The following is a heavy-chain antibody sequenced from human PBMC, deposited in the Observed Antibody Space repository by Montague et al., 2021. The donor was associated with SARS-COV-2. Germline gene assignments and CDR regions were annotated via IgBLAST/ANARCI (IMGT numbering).Heavy chain of an antibody. D-gene: IGHD4-23*01. CDR1: GGSITGYY. Sequence: SETLSLTCTVSGGSITGYYWSWLRRSPGKGLEWIAYIYDGGGVNYNPSLGSRVTISTDTSKNQLSLKVNSVTAADTAVYYCVRDHPYGGPRGAYDIWGQGTLVTVSS. J-gene: IGHJ3*02. CDR3: VRDHPYGGPRGAYDI. V-gene: IGHV4-59*01. CDR2: IYDGGGV.